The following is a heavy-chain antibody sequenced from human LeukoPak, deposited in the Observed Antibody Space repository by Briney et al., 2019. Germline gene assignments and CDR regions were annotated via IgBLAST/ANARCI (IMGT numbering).Heavy chain of an antibody. CDR2: IDPSSTYI. CDR1: RFTFSSYT. Sequence: GSLRLSCSASRFTFSSYTMNWVRQAPGKGLEWVSSIDPSSTYIYYADSVKGRFTISRGNAQNSLYLQMNSLRAEDTAVYYCTRGSYGDYEYWGQGTLVTVSS. V-gene: IGHV3-21*01. J-gene: IGHJ4*02. D-gene: IGHD4-17*01. CDR3: TRGSYGDYEY.